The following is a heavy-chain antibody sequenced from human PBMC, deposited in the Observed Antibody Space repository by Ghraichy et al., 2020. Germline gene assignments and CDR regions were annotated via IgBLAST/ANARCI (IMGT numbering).Heavy chain of an antibody. Sequence: SETLPLTCAVSGDSMYNYYWSWIRQPPGKGLEWIGYVYQSGNTKYNPSLKSRVTISIDTSNNQFSLKLRSVTAADTAIYYCARQLIPLYNMDVWGQGSTVTVSS. CDR2: VYQSGNT. D-gene: IGHD5-24*01. V-gene: IGHV4-59*08. CDR3: ARQLIPLYNMDV. J-gene: IGHJ6*02. CDR1: GDSMYNYY.